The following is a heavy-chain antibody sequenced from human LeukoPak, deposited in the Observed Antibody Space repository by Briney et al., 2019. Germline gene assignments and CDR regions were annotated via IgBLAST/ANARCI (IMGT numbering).Heavy chain of an antibody. CDR2: ISGSGGST. J-gene: IGHJ3*02. D-gene: IGHD2-2*01. Sequence: GGSLRLSCAASGFTFSSYAMSWVRQAPGRGLEWVSAISGSGGSTYYADSVKGRFTISRDNSKNTLYLQMGSLRAEDMAVYYCASSVVVPAAMGGAFDIWGQGTMVTVSS. CDR3: ASSVVVPAAMGGAFDI. CDR1: GFTFSSYA. V-gene: IGHV3-23*01.